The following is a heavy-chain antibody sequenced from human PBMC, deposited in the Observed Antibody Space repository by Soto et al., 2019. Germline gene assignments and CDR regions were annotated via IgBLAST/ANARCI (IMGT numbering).Heavy chain of an antibody. CDR2: TYYRSKWYN. D-gene: IGHD6-19*01. V-gene: IGHV6-1*01. Sequence: SQTLSLTCAISGDSVSSDSAAWNWFRQSPSRGLEWLGRTYYRSKWYNDYAVSVKSRITISPDTSKNQFSLQLNSVTPEDTAIYYCTRALGGSGPDFWGQGTQVTVSS. CDR3: TRALGGSGPDF. J-gene: IGHJ4*02. CDR1: GDSVSSDSAA.